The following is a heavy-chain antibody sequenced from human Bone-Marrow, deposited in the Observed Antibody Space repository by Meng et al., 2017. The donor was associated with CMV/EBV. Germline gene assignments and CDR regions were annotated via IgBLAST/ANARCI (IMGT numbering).Heavy chain of an antibody. D-gene: IGHD3-3*01. V-gene: IGHV1-2*02. J-gene: IGHJ6*02. CDR2: MNPNSGGT. Sequence: ASVKVSCKPSGYTFTGYYLHCVRQALGQGLEWMGWMNPNSGGTRYAQRFQGRVTMTRDTSISTAYMELRRLRSDDTAVYHCARAHPYDFWSGSVWGQGTTVTVSS. CDR3: ARAHPYDFWSGSV. CDR1: GYTFTGYY.